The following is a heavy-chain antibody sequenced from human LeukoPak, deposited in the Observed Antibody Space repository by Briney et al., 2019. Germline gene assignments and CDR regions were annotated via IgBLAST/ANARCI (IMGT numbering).Heavy chain of an antibody. CDR1: GYTFTSYD. V-gene: IGHV1-8*02. CDR3: ARDLEGDSGSYWDY. J-gene: IGHJ4*02. CDR2: MNPNSGNT. Sequence: ASVKVSCKASGYTFTSYDINWVRQATGQGLEWMGWMNPNSGNTGYAQKLQGRVTMTTDTSTSTAYMELRSLRSDDTAVYYCARDLEGDSGSYWDYWGQGTLVTVSS. D-gene: IGHD1-26*01.